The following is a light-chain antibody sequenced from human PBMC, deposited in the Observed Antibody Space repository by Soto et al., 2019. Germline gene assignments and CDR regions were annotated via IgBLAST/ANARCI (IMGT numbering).Light chain of an antibody. Sequence: DIRMTQSPASLAVSLGERATINCKSSQSVLYRSDSKNYFAWYQQKPGQPPKLLIYWASTRESGVPDRFSGSGSGTDFTLTISSLQAEDVAVYYCQQYYSTPLSFGGGTKVDIK. CDR2: WAS. CDR3: QQYYSTPLS. V-gene: IGKV4-1*01. CDR1: QSVLYRSDSKNY. J-gene: IGKJ4*01.